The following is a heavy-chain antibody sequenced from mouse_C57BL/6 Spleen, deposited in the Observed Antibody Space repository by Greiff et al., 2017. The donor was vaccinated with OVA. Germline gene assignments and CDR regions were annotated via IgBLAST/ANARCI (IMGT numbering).Heavy chain of an antibody. CDR2: ISDGGSYT. V-gene: IGHV5-4*03. CDR1: GFTFSSYA. CDR3: ARVLGRNLFDY. D-gene: IGHD4-1*01. J-gene: IGHJ2*01. Sequence: EVKVVESGGGLVKPGGSLKLSCAASGFTFSSYAMSWVRQTPEKRLEWVATISDGGSYTYYPDNVKGRFTISRDNAKNNLYLQMSHLKSEDTAMYYCARVLGRNLFDYWGQGTTLTVSS.